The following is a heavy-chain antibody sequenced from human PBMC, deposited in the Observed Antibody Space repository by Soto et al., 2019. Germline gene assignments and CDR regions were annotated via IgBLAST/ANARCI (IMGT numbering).Heavy chain of an antibody. CDR2: AKSDGSST. V-gene: IGHV3-74*01. CDR1: GFTFSSYL. D-gene: IGHD6-19*01. J-gene: IGHJ4*02. CDR3: ARGAKGQWLVDY. Sequence: EVQLVEAGGGLVQPGGSLRLSCAASGFTFSSYLMHWVRQAAGKGLVSVSRAKSDGSSTSYADSVKGRFTISRDNAKNTLYLQMNSLRAEDTAVYYCARGAKGQWLVDYWGQGTLVTVSS.